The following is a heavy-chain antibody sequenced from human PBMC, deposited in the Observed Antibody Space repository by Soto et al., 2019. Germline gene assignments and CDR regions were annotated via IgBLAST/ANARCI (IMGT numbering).Heavy chain of an antibody. CDR3: TTGSVEGV. D-gene: IGHD2-15*01. CDR2: IKTNTEGGTT. V-gene: IGHV3-15*07. J-gene: IGHJ6*02. CDR1: GLTISNAW. Sequence: EVQLVESRGGFIYPGGSLRLSCAASGLTISNAWMNWVRQAPGKGLEWVGRIKTNTEGGTTDYAAAVKGRFTVSRDDSKNTLYLQMNSLKTEDTAVYYCTTGSVEGVWGQGTTVTVSS.